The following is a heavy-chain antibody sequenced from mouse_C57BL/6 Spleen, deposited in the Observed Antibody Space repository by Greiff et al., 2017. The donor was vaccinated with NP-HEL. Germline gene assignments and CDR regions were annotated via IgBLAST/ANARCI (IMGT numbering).Heavy chain of an antibody. CDR2: IYPGSGNT. J-gene: IGHJ2*01. CDR1: GYTFTDYY. Sequence: GASVKLSCKTSGYTFTDYYINWVKQRPGQGLEWIARIYPGSGNTYYNEKFKGKATLTAEKSSSTAYMQLSSLTSEDSAVYFCARRGGLGYFDYWGQGTTLTVSS. CDR3: ARRGGLGYFDY. D-gene: IGHD4-1*01. V-gene: IGHV1-76*01.